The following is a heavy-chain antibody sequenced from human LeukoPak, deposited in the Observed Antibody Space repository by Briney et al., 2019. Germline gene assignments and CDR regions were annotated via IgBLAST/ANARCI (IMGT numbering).Heavy chain of an antibody. CDR3: ASGYDLPY. CDR1: TFTFSNLE. D-gene: IGHD5-12*01. CDR2: ISRSGSTL. J-gene: IGHJ4*02. V-gene: IGHV3-48*03. Sequence: GGSLRLSCAASTFTFSNLEMNCVRHPPGKALEWISYISRSGSTLYYADPVKGRYTISRDNAKNSLYLQMNSLRAEDTAVYYCASGYDLPYWGQGTLVTVSS.